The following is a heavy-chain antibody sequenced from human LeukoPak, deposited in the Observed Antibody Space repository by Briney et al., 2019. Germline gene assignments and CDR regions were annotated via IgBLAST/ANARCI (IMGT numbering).Heavy chain of an antibody. CDR2: IYYSGST. J-gene: IGHJ1*01. Sequence: SETLSLPCTVSGGSISSYYWSWIRQPPGKGLEWIGYIYYSGSTNYNPSLKSRVTISVDTSKNQFSLKLSSVTAADTAVYYCASANYYGSSGYRYFQHWGQGTLVTVSS. CDR3: ASANYYGSSGYRYFQH. V-gene: IGHV4-59*01. D-gene: IGHD3-22*01. CDR1: GGSISSYY.